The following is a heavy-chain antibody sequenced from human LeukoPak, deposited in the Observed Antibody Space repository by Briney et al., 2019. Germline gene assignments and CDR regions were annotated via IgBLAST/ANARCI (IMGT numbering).Heavy chain of an antibody. CDR3: ARGRLSTSGWLTAY. CDR2: ISSNGGTI. V-gene: IGHV3-74*01. D-gene: IGHD2-2*01. Sequence: GGSLRLSCAASGFTFDTYWMHWVRQAPGKGLVWASRISSNGGTITYADSVQGRFTISRDNAKTTLYLQMNGLRAEDTGVYYCARGRLSTSGWLTAYWGQGTLVTVSS. J-gene: IGHJ4*02. CDR1: GFTFDTYW.